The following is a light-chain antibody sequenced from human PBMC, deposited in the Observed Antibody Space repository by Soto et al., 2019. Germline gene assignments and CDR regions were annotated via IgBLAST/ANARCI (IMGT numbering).Light chain of an antibody. V-gene: IGKV3-15*01. CDR3: HQYDDGPYT. CDR2: GAS. CDR1: QSVSSN. J-gene: IGKJ2*01. Sequence: EIVMTQSPATLSLSPGERATLPCRASQSVSSNVAWYQQIPGQTPRLLIYGASTRATGIPVRFSGSGSGTEFTLTISSLQSEDFAVYYCHQYDDGPYTFGQGTKVDIK.